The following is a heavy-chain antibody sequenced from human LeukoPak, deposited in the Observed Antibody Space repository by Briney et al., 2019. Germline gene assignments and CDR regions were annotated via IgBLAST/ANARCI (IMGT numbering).Heavy chain of an antibody. D-gene: IGHD6-19*01. CDR3: ATKQWLAPPPDS. Sequence: GGSLRLSCAASGFTFSKYWMLWVRQAPGKGLESVSRSNTDGTVTTYADSVKGRFTVSRDNADNTMFLQMNSVRDEDTAVYYCATKQWLAPPPDSWGQGTPVTVSS. J-gene: IGHJ4*02. V-gene: IGHV3-74*01. CDR2: SNTDGTVT. CDR1: GFTFSKYW.